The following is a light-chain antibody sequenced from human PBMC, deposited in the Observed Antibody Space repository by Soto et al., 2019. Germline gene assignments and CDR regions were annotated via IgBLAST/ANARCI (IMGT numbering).Light chain of an antibody. CDR1: QSISSW. Sequence: DIQMAQSPSTLSASVGDRVTITCRASQSISSWLAWYQQKPGKAPKDLIYKASSLDSGVPSRFSGSGSGTEFTLSISSLQPDDFATYYCQQYSSYWTFGQGTKVEI. CDR3: QQYSSYWT. CDR2: KAS. J-gene: IGKJ1*01. V-gene: IGKV1-5*03.